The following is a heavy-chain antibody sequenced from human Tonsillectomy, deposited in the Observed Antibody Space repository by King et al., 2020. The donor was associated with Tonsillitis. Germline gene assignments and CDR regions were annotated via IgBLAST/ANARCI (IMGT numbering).Heavy chain of an antibody. Sequence: VQLVESGGGLVQPGGSLRLSCAASGFTFSSYAMSWVRQAPGKGLEWVSTISGSGGSTYYADSVKGRFTVSRENSKSTLYLQMNSLSAEDTAVYYCEKVLYYCGSGRYYPNYNVMYVWGQGTTVTVSS. V-gene: IGHV3-23*04. CDR1: GFTFSSYA. J-gene: IGHJ6*02. D-gene: IGHD3-10*01. CDR3: EKVLYYCGSGRYYPNYNVMYV. CDR2: ISGSGGST.